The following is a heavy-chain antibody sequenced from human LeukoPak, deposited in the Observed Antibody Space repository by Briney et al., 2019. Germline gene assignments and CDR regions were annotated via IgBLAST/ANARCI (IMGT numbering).Heavy chain of an antibody. CDR3: ARGGRYCSSTSCYTRPFDY. D-gene: IGHD2-2*02. V-gene: IGHV3-48*02. Sequence: GGFLRLSCAASGFTFSSYSMNWVRQAPGKGLEWVSYISSSSSTIYYADSVKGRFTISRDNAKNSLYLQMNSLRDEDTAVYYCARGGRYCSSTSCYTRPFDYWGQGTLVTVSS. CDR2: ISSSSSTI. CDR1: GFTFSSYS. J-gene: IGHJ4*02.